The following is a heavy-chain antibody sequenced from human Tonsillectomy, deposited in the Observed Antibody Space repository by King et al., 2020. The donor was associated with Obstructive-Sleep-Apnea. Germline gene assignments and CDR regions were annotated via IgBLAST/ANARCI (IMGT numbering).Heavy chain of an antibody. V-gene: IGHV3-30*04. J-gene: IGHJ6*02. CDR2: ISYDGSNK. Sequence: QVQLVESGGGVVQPGRSLRLSCAASGFTFSSYAMHWVRQAPGKGLEWVAVISYDGSNKYYADSVKGRFTISRDNSKNTLYLQMNSLRAEDTAVYYCARDGDSSCYYYGLLYYYYYGMDVWGQGTTVTVSS. CDR3: ARDGDSSCYYYGLLYYYYYGMDV. D-gene: IGHD3-22*01. CDR1: GFTFSSYA.